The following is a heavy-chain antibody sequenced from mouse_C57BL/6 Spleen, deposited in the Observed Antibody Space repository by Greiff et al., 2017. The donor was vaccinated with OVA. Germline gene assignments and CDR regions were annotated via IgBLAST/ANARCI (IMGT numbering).Heavy chain of an antibody. V-gene: IGHV1-39*01. CDR3: ARSHYYGSSRYAMDY. CDR2: INPNYGTT. D-gene: IGHD1-1*01. CDR1: GYSFTDYN. Sequence: VQLQQSGPELVKPGASVKISCKASGYSFTDYNMNWVKQSNGKSLEWIGVINPNYGTTSYNQKFKGKATLTVDPSSSTAYMQLNSLTSEDSAVYYCARSHYYGSSRYAMDYWGQGTSVTVSS. J-gene: IGHJ4*01.